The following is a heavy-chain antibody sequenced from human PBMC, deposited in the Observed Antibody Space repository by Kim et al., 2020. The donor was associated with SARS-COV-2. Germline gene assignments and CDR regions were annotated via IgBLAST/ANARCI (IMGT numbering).Heavy chain of an antibody. CDR3: AKGDYDYVWGSYRPHDAFDI. Sequence: GGSLRLSCAASGFTFSSYAMSWVRQAPGKGLEWVSAISGSVGSTYYADSVKGRFTISRDNSKNTLYLQMNSLRAEDTAVYYCAKGDYDYVWGSYRPHDAFDIWGQGTMVTVSS. CDR2: ISGSVGST. D-gene: IGHD3-16*02. V-gene: IGHV3-23*01. CDR1: GFTFSSYA. J-gene: IGHJ3*02.